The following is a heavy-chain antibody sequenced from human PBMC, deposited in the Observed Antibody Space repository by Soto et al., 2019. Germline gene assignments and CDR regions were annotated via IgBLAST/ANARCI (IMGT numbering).Heavy chain of an antibody. D-gene: IGHD2-15*01. J-gene: IGHJ3*02. CDR2: LYIADGT. V-gene: IGHV3-53*01. CDR3: ATWLLREHAFDI. CDR1: GFTVNGKK. Sequence: PGGSLRLSCAASGFTVNGKKNFTWVPQAPGKGLEWVSALYIADGTFYADSVKGRFTVSIDSSKNTVYLQMNNLSPEDTAVYYCATWLLREHAFDIWGLGTMVTVSS.